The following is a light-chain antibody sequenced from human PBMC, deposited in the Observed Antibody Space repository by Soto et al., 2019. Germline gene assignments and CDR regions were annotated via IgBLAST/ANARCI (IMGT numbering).Light chain of an antibody. V-gene: IGKV1-33*01. CDR2: DAS. CDR1: QDISNY. Sequence: DIQMTPSPSSLSASVGSRFTITCQASQDISNYLNWYQQKLVKAPQILIYDASNLETGAQSRFSGSGSGTDFTFTIRRLKPDEIATYYRRQYSHTITFGQGTRLEIK. CDR3: RQYSHTIT. J-gene: IGKJ5*01.